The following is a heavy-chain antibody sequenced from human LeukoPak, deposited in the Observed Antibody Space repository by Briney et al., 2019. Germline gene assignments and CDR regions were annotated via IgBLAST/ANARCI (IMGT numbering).Heavy chain of an antibody. V-gene: IGHV4-4*07. D-gene: IGHD3-9*01. CDR2: IYTSGST. CDR3: ARVKLSYYDILTGYFDY. Sequence: SETLSLTCTVSGGSISSYYWSWIRQPAGKGLEWIGRIYTSGSTNYNPSLKSRVTMSVDTSKNQFSLKLSSVTAADTAVYYCARVKLSYYDILTGYFDYWGQGTLVTVSS. J-gene: IGHJ4*02. CDR1: GGSISSYY.